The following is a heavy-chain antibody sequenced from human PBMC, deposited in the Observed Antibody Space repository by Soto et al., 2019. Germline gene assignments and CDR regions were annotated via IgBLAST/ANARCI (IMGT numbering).Heavy chain of an antibody. J-gene: IGHJ6*02. D-gene: IGHD3-10*01. CDR1: GGTFSSHV. Sequence: SVKVSCKASGGTFSSHVISWVRQAPGQGLEWMGGIIPIFGTANYAQKFQGRTTISADESMSTAYMELTSLRSEDTAVYYCARTYGSGSYYNVQNYHYGMDVWGQGTTVTVS. CDR3: ARTYGSGSYYNVQNYHYGMDV. CDR2: IIPIFGTA. V-gene: IGHV1-69*13.